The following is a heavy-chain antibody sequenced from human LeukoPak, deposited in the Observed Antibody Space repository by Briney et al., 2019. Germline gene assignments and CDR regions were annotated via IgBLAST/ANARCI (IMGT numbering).Heavy chain of an antibody. V-gene: IGHV4-30-4*08. CDR3: AREGGEYYYDSSGYPSKAFDI. CDR2: IYYSGST. CDR1: GGSFSGYY. D-gene: IGHD3-22*01. Sequence: PSETLSLTCAVYGGSFSGYYWSWIRQPPGKGLEWIGYIYYSGSTYYNPSLKSRVTISVDTSKNQFSLKLSSVTAADTAVYYCAREGGEYYYDSSGYPSKAFDIWGQGTMVTVSS. J-gene: IGHJ3*02.